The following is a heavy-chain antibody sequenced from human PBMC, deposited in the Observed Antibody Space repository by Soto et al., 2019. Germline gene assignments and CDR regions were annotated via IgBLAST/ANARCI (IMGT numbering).Heavy chain of an antibody. Sequence: HPGGSLRLSCAASGFTVSSNYMSWVRQAPGKGLEWVSVIYSGGSTYYADSVKGRFTISRDSSKNTLYLQMNSLRAEDTAVYYCARELGTAAGTGYWGQGTLVTVSS. J-gene: IGHJ4*02. D-gene: IGHD6-13*01. CDR1: GFTVSSNY. CDR3: ARELGTAAGTGY. CDR2: IYSGGST. V-gene: IGHV3-53*01.